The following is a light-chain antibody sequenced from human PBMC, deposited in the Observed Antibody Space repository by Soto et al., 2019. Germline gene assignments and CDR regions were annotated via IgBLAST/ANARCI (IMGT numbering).Light chain of an antibody. V-gene: IGLV2-23*02. CDR1: SSDVGSYDR. J-gene: IGLJ3*02. CDR2: EVN. CDR3: CSLIGGPNCV. Sequence: QSVLTQPASVSGSPGQSIAISCTGTSSDVGSYDRVSWYQQQQGKAPTLLIYEVNTRPSGVSNRFSGSKSGNTASLTISGLQAEYEADYYCCSLIGGPNCVFGGGT.